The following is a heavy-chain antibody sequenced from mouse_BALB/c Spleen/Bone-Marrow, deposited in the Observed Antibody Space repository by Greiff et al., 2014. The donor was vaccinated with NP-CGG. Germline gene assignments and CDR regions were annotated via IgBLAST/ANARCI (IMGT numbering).Heavy chain of an antibody. CDR2: IDPANGNT. V-gene: IGHV14-3*02. CDR3: ARRGDGYYAWFAY. CDR1: GFNIKDTY. J-gene: IGHJ3*01. Sequence: EVKLQESGAELVKPGASVKLSCTASGFNIKDTYMHWVKQRPEQGLEWIGRIDPANGNTKYDPKFQGKATITADTSSNTAYLQLSSLTSEDTAVYYCARRGDGYYAWFAYWDQGTLVTVSA. D-gene: IGHD2-3*01.